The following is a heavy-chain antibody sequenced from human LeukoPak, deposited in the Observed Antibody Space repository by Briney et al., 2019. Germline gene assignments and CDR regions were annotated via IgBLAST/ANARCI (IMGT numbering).Heavy chain of an antibody. J-gene: IGHJ6*03. V-gene: IGHV3-15*01. Sequence: GGSLRLSCAASGFTFSNAWMSWVRQAPGKGLEWVGRIKSKTDGGTTDYAAPVKGRFTISRDDSKNTLYLQMNSLKTEDTAVYYCTTDVWDTAMVSDYYYYMDVWGEGTTVTVSS. CDR2: IKSKTDGGTT. CDR1: GFTFSNAW. D-gene: IGHD5-18*01. CDR3: TTDVWDTAMVSDYYYYMDV.